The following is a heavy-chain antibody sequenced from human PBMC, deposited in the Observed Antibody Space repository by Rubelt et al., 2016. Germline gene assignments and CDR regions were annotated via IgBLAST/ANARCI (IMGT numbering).Heavy chain of an antibody. D-gene: IGHD3-3*01. Sequence: VAVISYDGSNKYYADSVKGRFTISRDNSKNTLYLQMNSLRAEDTAVYYCARIFGVDHSLPPFDYWGQGTLVTVSS. CDR3: ARIFGVDHSLPPFDY. V-gene: IGHV3-30*01. J-gene: IGHJ4*02. CDR2: ISYDGSNK.